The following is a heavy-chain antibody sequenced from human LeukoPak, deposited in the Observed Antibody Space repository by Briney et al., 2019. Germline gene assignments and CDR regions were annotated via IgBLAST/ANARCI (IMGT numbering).Heavy chain of an antibody. CDR1: GFTFDTYA. CDR2: IYNDGST. CDR3: ARGNSGDSGHFDY. J-gene: IGHJ4*02. V-gene: IGHV3-53*01. D-gene: IGHD1-26*01. Sequence: GGSLRLSCAASGFTFDTYAMHWVRQAPGKGLEWVSVIYNDGSTYYADSVKGRFTISRDNSKNTLYLQMNSLRAEDTAVYYCARGNSGDSGHFDYWGQGTLVTVSS.